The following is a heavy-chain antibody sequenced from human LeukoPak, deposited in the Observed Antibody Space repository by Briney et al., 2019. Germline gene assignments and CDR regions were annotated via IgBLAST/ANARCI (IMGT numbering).Heavy chain of an antibody. J-gene: IGHJ5*02. D-gene: IGHD2-21*02. CDR3: ARAGEVTDNWFDP. CDR2: IYHSGST. V-gene: IGHV4-30-2*01. CDR1: GGSISSGGYS. Sequence: PSETLSLTCAVSGGSISSGGYSWSWIRQPPGKGLEWIGYIYHSGSTYHNPSLKSRVTISVDRSRNQFSLKLSSVTAADTAVYYCARAGEVTDNWFDPWGQGTLVTVSS.